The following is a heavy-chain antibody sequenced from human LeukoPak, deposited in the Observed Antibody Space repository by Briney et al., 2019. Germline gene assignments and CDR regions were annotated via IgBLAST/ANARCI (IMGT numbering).Heavy chain of an antibody. Sequence: GGSLRLSCAASGFTFSDYYMSWIRQAPGKGLEWVSYISSSSSYTNHADSVKGRFTISRDNAKNSLYLQMNSLRAEDTAVYYCARSPYGDYVDYWGQGTLVTVSS. CDR3: ARSPYGDYVDY. V-gene: IGHV3-11*06. J-gene: IGHJ4*02. CDR2: ISSSSSYT. D-gene: IGHD4-17*01. CDR1: GFTFSDYY.